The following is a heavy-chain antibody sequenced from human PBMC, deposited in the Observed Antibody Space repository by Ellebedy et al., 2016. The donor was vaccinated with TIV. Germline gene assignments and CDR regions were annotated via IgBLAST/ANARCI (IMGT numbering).Heavy chain of an antibody. Sequence: PGGSLRLSCAASGFTFSRFWMGWIRQAPGKGLEWVAHIKYDEIEKYYANSVKGRFTISRDNARNSLYLQMKSLRVDDTAMYYCARDTVAVPDGDTFDFWGQGTMVTVST. J-gene: IGHJ3*01. CDR2: IKYDEIEK. CDR3: ARDTVAVPDGDTFDF. CDR1: GFTFSRFW. D-gene: IGHD2-2*01. V-gene: IGHV3-7*04.